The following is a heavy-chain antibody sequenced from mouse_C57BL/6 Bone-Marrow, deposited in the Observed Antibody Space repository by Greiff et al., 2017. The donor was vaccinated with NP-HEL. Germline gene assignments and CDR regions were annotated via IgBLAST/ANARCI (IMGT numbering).Heavy chain of an antibody. CDR2: FYPGSGSI. Sequence: QVQLQQSGAELVKPGASVKLSCKASGYTFTEYTIHWVKQRSGQGLEWIGWFYPGSGSIKYNEKFKDKATLTADKSSSTVYMELSRLTSEDSAVYFCARHEEEGYGNYVGAWFAYWGQGTLVTVSA. D-gene: IGHD2-1*01. CDR1: GYTFTEYT. J-gene: IGHJ3*01. V-gene: IGHV1-62-2*01. CDR3: ARHEEEGYGNYVGAWFAY.